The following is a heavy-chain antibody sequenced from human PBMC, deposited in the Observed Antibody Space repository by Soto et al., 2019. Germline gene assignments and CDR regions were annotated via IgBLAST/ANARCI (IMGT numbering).Heavy chain of an antibody. CDR3: ARERGENATITFAFDI. V-gene: IGHV3-53*01. CDR1: GFTVISNY. Sequence: PGGSLRLSCAASGFTVISNYMSWVLQAPGKGLEWVSVIYSGGSTYYADSVKGRFTISRDNSKNTLYLQMNSLRAEDTAVYYCARERGENATITFAFDIWGQGTMVTVSS. D-gene: IGHD5-12*01. CDR2: IYSGGST. J-gene: IGHJ3*02.